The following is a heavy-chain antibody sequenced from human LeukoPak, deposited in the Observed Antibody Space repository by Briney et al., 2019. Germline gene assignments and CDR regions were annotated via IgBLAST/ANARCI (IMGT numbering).Heavy chain of an antibody. CDR3: TRVGYIDEGIDY. V-gene: IGHV3-7*04. CDR2: TKQDGSKK. CDR1: GFPFSSYW. Sequence: PGGSLRLSCVASGFPFSSYWMTWVRQAPGKGLGWVANTKQDGSKKSYVDSVKGRFTISRDNAKNSLYLQMNSLRAEDTAIYYCTRVGYIDEGIDYWGQGTLVTVSS. J-gene: IGHJ4*02. D-gene: IGHD5-24*01.